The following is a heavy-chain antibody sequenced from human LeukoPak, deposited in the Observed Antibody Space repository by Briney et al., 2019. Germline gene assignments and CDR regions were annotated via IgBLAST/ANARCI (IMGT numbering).Heavy chain of an antibody. CDR3: ARDAEFYYYDSSGYRPRGVYFDY. D-gene: IGHD3-22*01. CDR1: GGSISSYY. J-gene: IGHJ4*02. V-gene: IGHV4-4*07. CDR2: IYTSRST. Sequence: SETLSLTCTVSGGSISSYYWSWIRQPAGKGLEWIGRIYTSRSTNYNPSLKSRVTISVDKSKNQFSLKLSPVTAADTAVYYCARDAEFYYYDSSGYRPRGVYFDYWGQGTLVTVSS.